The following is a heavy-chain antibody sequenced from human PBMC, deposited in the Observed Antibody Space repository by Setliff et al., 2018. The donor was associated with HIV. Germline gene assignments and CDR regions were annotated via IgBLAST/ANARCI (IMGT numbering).Heavy chain of an antibody. Sequence: PSETLSLTCTVSDGSVSSSSYYWAWIRQSPGKGLEWIGSIYAGGSTYYRPSLKSRVTISFDTSKNQFSLKLSAVSAADTAVYYCTSSGYTFAFNWFDPWGQGTLVTVSS. CDR1: DGSVSSSSYY. V-gene: IGHV4-39*01. D-gene: IGHD5-18*01. CDR3: TSSGYTFAFNWFDP. J-gene: IGHJ5*02. CDR2: IYAGGST.